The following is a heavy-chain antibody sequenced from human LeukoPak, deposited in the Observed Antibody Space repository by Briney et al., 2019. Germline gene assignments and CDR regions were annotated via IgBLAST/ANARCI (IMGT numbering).Heavy chain of an antibody. J-gene: IGHJ5*02. CDR2: INAGNGNT. CDR1: GYTFTSYA. Sequence: GASVKVSCKASGYTFTSYAMHWVRQAPGQRFEWMGWINAGNGNTKYSQKFQGRVTITRDTSASTAYMELSSLRSEDTAVYYCAREATRYSSGWFFSWGQGTLVTVSS. D-gene: IGHD6-19*01. V-gene: IGHV1-3*01. CDR3: AREATRYSSGWFFS.